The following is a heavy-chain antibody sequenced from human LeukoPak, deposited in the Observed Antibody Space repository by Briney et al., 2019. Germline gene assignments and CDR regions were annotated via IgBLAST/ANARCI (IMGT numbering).Heavy chain of an antibody. Sequence: ASVKVSCKASGYTFTGYYMHWVRQAPGQGLEWMGWINPNSGGTNYAQKFQGWVTMTRDTSKNQFSLKLSSVTAADTAVYYCAKLAGPRRHGPKDKHSPLDVWGQGTLVTVSS. J-gene: IGHJ4*02. V-gene: IGHV1-2*04. D-gene: IGHD2-15*01. CDR2: INPNSGGT. CDR1: GYTFTGYY. CDR3: AKLAGPRRHGPKDKHSPLDV.